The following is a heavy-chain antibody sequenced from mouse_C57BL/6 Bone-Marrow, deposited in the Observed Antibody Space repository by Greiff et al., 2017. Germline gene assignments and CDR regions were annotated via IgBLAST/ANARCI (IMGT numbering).Heavy chain of an antibody. CDR1: GYSITSGYY. D-gene: IGHD1-1*01. Sequence: EVHLVESGPGLVKPSQSLSLTCSVTGYSITSGYYWNWIRQFPGNKLEWMGYISYDGSNNYNPSLKNRISITRDTSKNQFFLKLNSVTTEDTATYYCARDGTTVVWGQGTTLTVSS. V-gene: IGHV3-6*01. CDR3: ARDGTTVV. J-gene: IGHJ2*01. CDR2: ISYDGSN.